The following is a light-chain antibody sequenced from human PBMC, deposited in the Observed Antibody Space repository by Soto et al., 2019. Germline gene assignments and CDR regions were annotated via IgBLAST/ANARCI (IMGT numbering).Light chain of an antibody. V-gene: IGKV3-20*01. CDR1: QSFSSSF. CDR3: QQYGSSPYN. J-gene: IGKJ2*01. Sequence: EIVLTQSPGTLSLSPGERATLSCRASQSFSSSFLAWYQQKPGQAPRLLIYGASSRATRIPDRFSGSGSGTEFTLTISRLEPEEFAVYYCQQYGSSPYNFGQGTKLDIK. CDR2: GAS.